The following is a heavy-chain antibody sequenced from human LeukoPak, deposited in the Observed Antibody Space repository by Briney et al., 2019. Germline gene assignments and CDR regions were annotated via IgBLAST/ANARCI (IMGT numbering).Heavy chain of an antibody. CDR3: ARDYCTNGVCYPWTD. J-gene: IGHJ4*02. Sequence: GASVKVSCKASGYTFTSYYTHWVRQAPGQGLEWMGIINPSGGSTSYAQKFQGRVTMTRDTSTSTVYMELSSLRSEDTAVYYCARDYCTNGVCYPWTDWGQGTLVTVSS. CDR1: GYTFTSYY. V-gene: IGHV1-46*01. CDR2: INPSGGST. D-gene: IGHD2-8*01.